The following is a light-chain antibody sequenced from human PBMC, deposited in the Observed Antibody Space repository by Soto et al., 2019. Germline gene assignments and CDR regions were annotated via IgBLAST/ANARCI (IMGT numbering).Light chain of an antibody. CDR2: STT. Sequence: QAVATQEPSLTVSPGGTVTLTCASSTGAVTSGYYPNWFQQKPGQPPRALIYSTTYKHSWTPARFSGSLLGGRSALTLSGVQPEDEADYYCLLFYGDGVVFGGGTKLTVL. V-gene: IGLV7-43*01. CDR3: LLFYGDGVV. CDR1: TGAVTSGYY. J-gene: IGLJ2*01.